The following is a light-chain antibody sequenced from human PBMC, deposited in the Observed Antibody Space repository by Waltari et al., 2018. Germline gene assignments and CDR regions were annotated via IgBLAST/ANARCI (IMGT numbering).Light chain of an antibody. CDR2: EVI. Sequence: QSALTQPASVSGTPGQSITISCTGTTSDVGNYNLVYWYQQHPGKAPQLIICEVIKRPSGVSDRFSGSKSGNTASLTISGLQAEDEADYYCCSYAGSGTYVFGTGTKVTVL. J-gene: IGLJ1*01. CDR1: TSDVGNYNL. V-gene: IGLV2-23*02. CDR3: CSYAGSGTYV.